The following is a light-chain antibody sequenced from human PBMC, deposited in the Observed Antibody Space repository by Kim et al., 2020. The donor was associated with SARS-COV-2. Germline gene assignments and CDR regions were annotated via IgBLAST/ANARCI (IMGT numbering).Light chain of an antibody. CDR1: QSVSSSY. CDR2: GAS. Sequence: SAGERATLSCRASQSVSSSYLAWYQQKPGQAPRLLIYGASSRATGIPDRFSGSGSGTDFTLTISRLEPEDFAVYYCQQYGSSPLTFGQGTKVDIK. V-gene: IGKV3-20*01. J-gene: IGKJ1*01. CDR3: QQYGSSPLT.